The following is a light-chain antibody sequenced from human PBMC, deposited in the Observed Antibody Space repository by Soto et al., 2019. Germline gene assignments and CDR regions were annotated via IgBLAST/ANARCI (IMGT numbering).Light chain of an antibody. CDR2: DGT. CDR1: SSDVDDYRY. Sequence: QSALAQPRSVSGSPGQLLTISCTGTSSDVDDYRYVSWYQQYPGKAPKLVIYDGTKRPSGVPDRFSGSNSGNTASLTISGLQAEDEADYYCCSYVTTPEIFGTGTKFTVL. CDR3: CSYVTTPEI. J-gene: IGLJ1*01. V-gene: IGLV2-11*01.